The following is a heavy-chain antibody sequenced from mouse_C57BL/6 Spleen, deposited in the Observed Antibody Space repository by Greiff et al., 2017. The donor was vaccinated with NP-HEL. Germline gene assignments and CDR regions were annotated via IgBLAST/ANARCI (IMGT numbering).Heavy chain of an antibody. CDR3: AAPGYDGSYYAMDY. CDR2: IYPGDGDT. D-gene: IGHD2-2*01. J-gene: IGHJ4*01. V-gene: IGHV1-82*01. CDR1: GYAFSSSW. Sequence: QVQLKESGPELVKPGASVKISCKASGYAFSSSWMNWVKQRPGKGLEWIGRIYPGDGDTNYNGKFKGKATLTADKSSSTAYMQLSSLTSEDSAVYFCAAPGYDGSYYAMDYWGQGTSVTVSS.